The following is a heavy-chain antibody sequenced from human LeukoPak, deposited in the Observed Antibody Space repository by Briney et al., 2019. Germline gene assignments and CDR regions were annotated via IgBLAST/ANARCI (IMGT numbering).Heavy chain of an antibody. Sequence: GGSLTLSCAASGFTFSSYAMHWVRQAPGKGLELVAVISYDGSNKYYADSVKGRFAISRDNSKNTLYLQMNSLRAEDTAVYYCARESLDYYDSSGAFDIWGQGTMVTVSS. V-gene: IGHV3-30*09. D-gene: IGHD3-22*01. CDR3: ARESLDYYDSSGAFDI. CDR2: ISYDGSNK. J-gene: IGHJ3*02. CDR1: GFTFSSYA.